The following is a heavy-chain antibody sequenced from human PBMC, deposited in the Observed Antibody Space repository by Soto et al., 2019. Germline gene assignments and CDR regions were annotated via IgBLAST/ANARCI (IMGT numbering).Heavy chain of an antibody. D-gene: IGHD3-9*01. CDR2: ISVDGRRT. CDR3: TKPGTLLTGNNWFDR. J-gene: IGHJ5*02. Sequence: EVHLLESGGGLVQPGGSLRLSCAASGFTFSSYAMTWVRQAPGKGLEWVSGISVDGRRTYYADSVKGRFTISRDNSENTLYLQMNSLRADDTAVYYCTKPGTLLTGNNWFDRWGQGTLFTVSS. V-gene: IGHV3-23*01. CDR1: GFTFSSYA.